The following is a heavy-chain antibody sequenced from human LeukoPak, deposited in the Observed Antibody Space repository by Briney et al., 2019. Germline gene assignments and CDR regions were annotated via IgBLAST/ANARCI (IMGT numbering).Heavy chain of an antibody. V-gene: IGHV3-66*02. D-gene: IGHD3-16*01. CDR2: NYSGGNT. Sequence: GGSLRLSCAASGFTVSGNYMSWVRQAPGKGLEWVSVNYSGGNTYYVDSVKGRFTISRDNSNNTLYLQMNSLRAEDTAVYYCAATQEGVDYWGQGTLVTVSS. CDR3: AATQEGVDY. J-gene: IGHJ4*02. CDR1: GFTVSGNY.